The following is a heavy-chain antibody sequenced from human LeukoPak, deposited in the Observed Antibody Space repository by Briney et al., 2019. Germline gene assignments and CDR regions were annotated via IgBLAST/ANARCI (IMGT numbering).Heavy chain of an antibody. CDR2: IKFDGSQK. D-gene: IGHD3-10*01. V-gene: IGHV3-30*02. CDR3: ARRLPDSGSYSPDY. Sequence: PGGSLRLSCAPSGFTFSSFDMHWVRQPPDKGLEWVAFIKFDGSQKYYADSVRGRFTVSRYNSRNMSYLQLDSLRDDDTAVYFCARRLPDSGSYSPDYWGQGTLVTVSS. CDR1: GFTFSSFD. J-gene: IGHJ4*02.